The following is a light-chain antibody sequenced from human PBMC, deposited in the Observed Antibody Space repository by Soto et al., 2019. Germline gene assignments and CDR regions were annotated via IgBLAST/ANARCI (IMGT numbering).Light chain of an antibody. V-gene: IGKV3-20*01. Sequence: EIVLTQSPGTLSLSPGERATLSCRASQSVTNNYLAWYQQKPGQAPRLLILAASSRATGIPDRFSGSGSGTDFTLTISRLKPEDFAVYYCQLYDSSPSFTFGPGTKVEIK. CDR2: AAS. J-gene: IGKJ3*01. CDR1: QSVTNNY. CDR3: QLYDSSPSFT.